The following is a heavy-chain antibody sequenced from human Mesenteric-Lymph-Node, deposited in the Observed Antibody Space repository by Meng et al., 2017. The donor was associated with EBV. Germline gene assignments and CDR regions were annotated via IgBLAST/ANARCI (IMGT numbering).Heavy chain of an antibody. CDR3: ARSSYGSGSYSPFDF. CDR2: INHSGGT. Sequence: QVQRQQLGAGLLKPSETLSLTCTVYGGSFTDHYWTWIRQPPGKGLEWIAEINHSGGTNYNLSLKNRVTISIDLSKNHFSLKVSSVTAADTAVYYCARSSYGSGSYSPFDFWGEGNLVTVSS. CDR1: GGSFTDHY. D-gene: IGHD3-10*01. J-gene: IGHJ4*02. V-gene: IGHV4-34*01.